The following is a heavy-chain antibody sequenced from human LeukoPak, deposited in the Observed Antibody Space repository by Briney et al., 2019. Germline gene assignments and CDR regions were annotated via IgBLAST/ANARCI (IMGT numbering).Heavy chain of an antibody. CDR1: GYSFTSYW. D-gene: IGHD3-10*01. CDR2: IYPGDSDT. CDR3: ASLSYYYGSGSYYPDPFGY. Sequence: GESLKISCKGSGYSFTSYWIGWVRQMPGKGLEWMGIIYPGDSDTRYSPSFQGQVTISADKSISTAYLQWSSLKASDTAMYYCASLSYYYGSGSYYPDPFGYWGQGTLVTVSS. J-gene: IGHJ4*02. V-gene: IGHV5-51*01.